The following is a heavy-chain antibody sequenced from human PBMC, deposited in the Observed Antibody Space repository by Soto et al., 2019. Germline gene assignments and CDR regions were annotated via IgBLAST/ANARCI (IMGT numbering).Heavy chain of an antibody. CDR1: GGSFSGYY. V-gene: IGHV4-34*01. CDR3: ARHRRYSYTSFIWYFDL. D-gene: IGHD5-18*01. Sequence: QVQLQQWGAGLLKPSETLSLTCAVYGGSFSGYYWSWIRQPPGKGLEWIGEINHSGSTNYNPSLKRRVTISVXXSXNXXSLKLSSVTAADTAVYYCARHRRYSYTSFIWYFDLWGRGTLVTVSS. CDR2: INHSGST. J-gene: IGHJ2*01.